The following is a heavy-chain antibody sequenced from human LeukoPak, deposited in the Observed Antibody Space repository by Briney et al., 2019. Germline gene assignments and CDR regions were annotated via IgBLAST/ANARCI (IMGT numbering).Heavy chain of an antibody. CDR2: INHSGST. V-gene: IGHV4-34*01. CDR1: GGSFSGYY. CDR3: ARGRSSGWYSMYNWFDP. D-gene: IGHD6-19*01. Sequence: SETLSLTCAVYGGSFSGYYWSWIRQPPGKGLEWIGEINHSGSTNYNPSLKSRVTISVDTSKNQFSLKLSSVTAADTAVYYCARGRSSGWYSMYNWFDPWGQGTLVTVSS. J-gene: IGHJ5*02.